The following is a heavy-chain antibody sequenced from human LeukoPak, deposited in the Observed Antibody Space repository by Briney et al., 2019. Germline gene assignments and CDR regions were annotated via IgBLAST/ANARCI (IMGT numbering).Heavy chain of an antibody. J-gene: IGHJ4*02. CDR3: ARGPKRIAVAAAVDLGY. Sequence: ASVKVSCKASGYTFTSYYMHWVRQAPGQGLEWMGIINPSGGSTSYAQKFQGRVTMTRDTSTSTVYMELSSLRSEDTAVYYCARGPKRIAVAAAVDLGYWGQGTLVTVSS. V-gene: IGHV1-46*01. CDR1: GYTFTSYY. D-gene: IGHD6-19*01. CDR2: INPSGGST.